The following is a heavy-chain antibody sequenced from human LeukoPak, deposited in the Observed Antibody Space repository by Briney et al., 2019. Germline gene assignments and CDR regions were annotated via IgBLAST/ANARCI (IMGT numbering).Heavy chain of an antibody. D-gene: IGHD3-10*01. CDR1: GGSISSSSYY. CDR2: IYYSGST. CDR3: ARLPGSGSYYSDAFDI. J-gene: IGHJ3*02. V-gene: IGHV4-39*01. Sequence: SETLSLTCTVSGGSISSSSYYWGWIRQPPGKGLEWIGSIYYSGSTYYNPSLKSRVTISVDTSKNQFSLKPSSVTAADTAVYYCARLPGSGSYYSDAFDIWGQGTMVTVSS.